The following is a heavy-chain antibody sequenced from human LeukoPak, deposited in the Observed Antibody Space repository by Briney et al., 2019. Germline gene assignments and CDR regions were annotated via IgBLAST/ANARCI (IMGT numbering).Heavy chain of an antibody. V-gene: IGHV3-7*01. J-gene: IGHJ4*02. CDR3: ARDLGHFYYYDSSGYFDY. CDR2: MKQDGSEK. D-gene: IGHD3-22*01. CDR1: GFTFSSYW. Sequence: PGGSLRLSCAASGFTFSSYWMSWVRQAPGKGLEWVANMKQDGSEKYYVDSVKGRFTISRDNAKNSLYLQMNSLRAEDTAVYYCARDLGHFYYYDSSGYFDYWGQGTLVTVSS.